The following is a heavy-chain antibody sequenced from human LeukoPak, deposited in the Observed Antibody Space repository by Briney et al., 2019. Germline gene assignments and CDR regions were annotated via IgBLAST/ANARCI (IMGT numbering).Heavy chain of an antibody. CDR2: INHSGST. D-gene: IGHD5-24*01. V-gene: IGHV4-34*01. CDR1: GGSFSGYY. CDR3: ARAGWLQSKRIQHWYFDL. Sequence: SETLSLTCAVYGGSFSGYYWSWIRQPPGKGLEWIGEINHSGSTNYNPSLKSRVTISVDTSKNQFSLKLSSVTAADTAVYYCARAGWLQSKRIQHWYFDLWGRGTLVTVSS. J-gene: IGHJ2*01.